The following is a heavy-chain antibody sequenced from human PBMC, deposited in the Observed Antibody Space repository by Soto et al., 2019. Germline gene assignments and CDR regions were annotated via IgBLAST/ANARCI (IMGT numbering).Heavy chain of an antibody. CDR3: ARDCSGGSCYPRMDV. D-gene: IGHD2-15*01. CDR1: GFTFNGFT. V-gene: IGHV3-21*01. Sequence: EVQLVESGGGLVKPGGSRRLSWAASGFTFNGFTITWVRKPPGKRREWLSSISSSGYIFSTDSVRGRFTISRDNAKNSVYLQINSLRAEDTAVYFCARDCSGGSCYPRMDVWGQGTTVTVSS. CDR2: ISSSGYI. J-gene: IGHJ6*02.